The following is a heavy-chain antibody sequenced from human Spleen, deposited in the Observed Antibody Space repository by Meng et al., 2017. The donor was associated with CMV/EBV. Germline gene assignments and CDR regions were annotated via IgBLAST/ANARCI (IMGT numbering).Heavy chain of an antibody. V-gene: IGHV3-23*01. D-gene: IGHD3-3*01. Sequence: GGSLRLSCAVSGFTFSSYAMNWVRQAPGKGLEWASGISGSGASTHYADFVKGRFTISRDNTKNTVHLQMNSLRVEDTSIYYCARDRLSPFYDSGSGAHATTHGVDVWGQGTTVTVSS. CDR3: ARDRLSPFYDSGSGAHATTHGVDV. CDR2: ISGSGAST. CDR1: GFTFSSYA. J-gene: IGHJ6*02.